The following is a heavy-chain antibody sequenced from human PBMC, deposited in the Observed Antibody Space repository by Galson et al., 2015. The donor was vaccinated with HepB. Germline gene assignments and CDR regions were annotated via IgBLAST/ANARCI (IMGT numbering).Heavy chain of an antibody. D-gene: IGHD6-13*01. V-gene: IGHV3-30*04. CDR2: ISYDGSNK. CDR3: ARGAGIAAAGSTMYYYYGMDV. CDR1: GFTFSSYA. J-gene: IGHJ6*02. Sequence: SLRLSCAASGFTFSSYAMHWVRQAPGKGLEWVAVISYDGSNKYYADSVKGRFTISRDNSRNTLYLQMNSLRGEDTAVYYCARGAGIAAAGSTMYYYYGMDVWGQGTTVTVSS.